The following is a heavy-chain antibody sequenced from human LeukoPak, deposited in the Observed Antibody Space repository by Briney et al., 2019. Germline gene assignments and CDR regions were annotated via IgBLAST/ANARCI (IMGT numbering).Heavy chain of an antibody. Sequence: PGGSLRLSCAASGFTFSSYGMHWVRQAPGKGLEWVAVIWYDGSNKCYADSVKGRFTISRDNSKNTVDLQMNSLRADDTAVYFCAKAAGRPTIFDYWGWGTQVTVSS. CDR3: AKAAGRPTIFDY. CDR1: GFTFSSYG. CDR2: IWYDGSNK. V-gene: IGHV3-33*06. D-gene: IGHD5-24*01. J-gene: IGHJ4*02.